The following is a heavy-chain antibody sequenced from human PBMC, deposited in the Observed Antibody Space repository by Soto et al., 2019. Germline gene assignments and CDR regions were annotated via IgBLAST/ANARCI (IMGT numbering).Heavy chain of an antibody. D-gene: IGHD5-12*01. CDR1: GFTFSSYA. Sequence: QVQLVESGGGMVQPGRSLRLSCAASGFTFSSYAMHWVRQAPGKGLEWVAVISYDGSNKYYADSVKGRFTISRDNSKNTLYLQMNSLRAEDTAVYYCARDGYYNDYWGQGTLVTVSS. V-gene: IGHV3-30-3*01. CDR2: ISYDGSNK. J-gene: IGHJ4*02. CDR3: ARDGYYNDY.